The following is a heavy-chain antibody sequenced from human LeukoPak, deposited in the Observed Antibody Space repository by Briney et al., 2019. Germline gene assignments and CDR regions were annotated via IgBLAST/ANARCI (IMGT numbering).Heavy chain of an antibody. CDR2: VSAYNGNT. Sequence: ASVKVSCKASGYTFTGYGISWVRQAPGQGLEWMGWVSAYNGNTDYAQRLQGRVTMTTDTSTSTAYMQLRSLRSDDTAMYYCGREAVAPAAIRGGRVVQVGGRIDYWGQGTLVTVSS. V-gene: IGHV1-18*01. J-gene: IGHJ4*02. CDR3: GREAVAPAAIRGGRVVQVGGRIDY. D-gene: IGHD2-2*01. CDR1: GYTFTGYG.